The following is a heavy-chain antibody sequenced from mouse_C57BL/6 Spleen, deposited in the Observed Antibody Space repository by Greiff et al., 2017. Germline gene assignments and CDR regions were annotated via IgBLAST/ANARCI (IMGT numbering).Heavy chain of an antibody. D-gene: IGHD3-1*01. CDR1: GYTFTDHT. CDR3: ARENSEGYFDV. CDR2: IHPRDGST. V-gene: IGHV1-78*01. J-gene: IGHJ1*03. Sequence: VKVVESDAELVKPGASVKISCKVSGYTFTDHTIHWMKQRPEQGLEWIGYIHPRDGSTKYNEKFKGKATLTADKSSSTAYMQLNSLTSEDSAVYFCARENSEGYFDVWGTGTTVTVSS.